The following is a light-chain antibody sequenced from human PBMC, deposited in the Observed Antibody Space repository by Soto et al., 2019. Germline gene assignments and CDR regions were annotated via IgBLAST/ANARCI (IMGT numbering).Light chain of an antibody. CDR1: SSNIGAGYD. J-gene: IGLJ1*01. V-gene: IGLV1-40*01. CDR2: GNS. CDR3: QSYDSSLSGYV. Sequence: QSVLTQPPSVSGAPGQRVTISCTGSSSNIGAGYDVHWYQQLPGTAPKLLIYGNSNRPSGVPDRFSGSKSGTSASLAITGLQAEYEADYYCQSYDSSLSGYVFGTGT.